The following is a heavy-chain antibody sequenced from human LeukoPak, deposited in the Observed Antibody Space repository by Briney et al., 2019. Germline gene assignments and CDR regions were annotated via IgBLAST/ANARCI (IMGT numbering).Heavy chain of an antibody. D-gene: IGHD4-17*01. CDR2: INSGGSA. CDR1: GFTLSSYG. V-gene: IGHV3-23*01. J-gene: IGHJ4*02. CDR3: AKRGQRTVTNPLYYFDY. Sequence: GGSLRLSCAASGFTLSSYGMSWVRQAPGKGLEWVSTINSGGSAYYADSVKGRFTISRDNSKNTLYLQMNSLRADDTAVHYCAKRGQRTVTNPLYYFDYWGQGTLVTVSS.